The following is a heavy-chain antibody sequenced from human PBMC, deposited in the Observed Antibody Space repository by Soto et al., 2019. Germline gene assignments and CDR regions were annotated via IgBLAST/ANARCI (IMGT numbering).Heavy chain of an antibody. V-gene: IGHV4-30-4*01. J-gene: IGHJ6*02. Sequence: PSETLSLTCTVSGGSISSGDYYWSWIRQPPGKGLEWIGYIYYSGSTYYNPSLNSRVTISVDTSKNQFSLKLSSVTAADTAVYYCPRQTGALDYYYRYGMDVWGQGTTVTVSS. CDR1: GGSISSGDYY. CDR3: PRQTGALDYYYRYGMDV. CDR2: IYYSGST.